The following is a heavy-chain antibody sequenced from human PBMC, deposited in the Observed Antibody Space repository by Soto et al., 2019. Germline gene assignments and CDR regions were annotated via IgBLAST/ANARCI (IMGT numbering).Heavy chain of an antibody. CDR2: IFSSGST. Sequence: PSETLSLTCTVSGGSINTFYWSWVRQPAGKGLEWIGRIFSSGSTSFNPSLESRVAMSVDTAKNHFPLNLSSVTAADMAVYYCAREGSSNPYNFARGIQLWSFDFWVQGALVTVSS. CDR3: AREGSSNPYNFARGIQLWSFDF. D-gene: IGHD5-18*01. CDR1: GGSINTFY. V-gene: IGHV4-4*07. J-gene: IGHJ4*01.